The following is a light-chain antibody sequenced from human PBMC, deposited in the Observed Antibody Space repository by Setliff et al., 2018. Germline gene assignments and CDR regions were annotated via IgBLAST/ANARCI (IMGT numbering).Light chain of an antibody. CDR2: AAS. Sequence: QSVLTQPASVSGSLGQSITISCIGTSSGIGGTNYVSWYQQFPGEAPQLIIYAASDRPSGVSHRFSGSKSGNTASLTISGLQAEDEADYYCCSYTNRATDVFGTGTKVTVL. V-gene: IGLV2-14*03. CDR1: SSGIGGTNY. CDR3: CSYTNRATDV. J-gene: IGLJ1*01.